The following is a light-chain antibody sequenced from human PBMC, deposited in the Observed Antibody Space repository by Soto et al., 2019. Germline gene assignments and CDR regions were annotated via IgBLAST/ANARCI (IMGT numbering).Light chain of an antibody. J-gene: IGLJ6*01. CDR3: AAWDDGLNGYV. CDR1: RSNIANNA. CDR2: SNS. V-gene: IGLV1-44*01. Sequence: QAVVTQPPSASGTPGQRVTISCSGSRSNIANNAVTWYQHLPGTPPRLLIYSNSQRPSGVPDRFSGSKSGTSASLDISGLQSDDEADYYCAAWDDGLNGYVFGTGTQLTVL.